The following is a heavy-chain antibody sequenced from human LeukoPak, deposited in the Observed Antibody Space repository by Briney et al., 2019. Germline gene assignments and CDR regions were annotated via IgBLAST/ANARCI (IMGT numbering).Heavy chain of an antibody. D-gene: IGHD6-13*01. CDR2: INPSGGST. CDR1: GYTFTSYY. V-gene: IGHV1-46*01. J-gene: IGHJ5*02. CDR3: AREVWNIAAAGSNWFDP. Sequence: ASVKVSCKASGYTFTSYYMHWVRQAPGQGLEWMGLINPSGGSTSYAQKFQGRVTMTRDTSTSTVYMELSSLRSEDTAVYYCAREVWNIAAAGSNWFDPWGQGTLVTVSS.